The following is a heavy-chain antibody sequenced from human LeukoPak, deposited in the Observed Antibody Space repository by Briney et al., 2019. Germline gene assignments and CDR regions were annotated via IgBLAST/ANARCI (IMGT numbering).Heavy chain of an antibody. V-gene: IGHV1-2*02. Sequence: ASVKVSCKASGYTFTGYYMHWVRQAPGQGLEWMGWINPNSGGTNYAQKFQGRVTMTRDTSISTAYMELSRLRSEDTAVYYCARAENIVGEHNWFDPWGQGTLVTVSS. J-gene: IGHJ5*02. CDR2: INPNSGGT. CDR3: ARAENIVGEHNWFDP. CDR1: GYTFTGYY. D-gene: IGHD2-15*01.